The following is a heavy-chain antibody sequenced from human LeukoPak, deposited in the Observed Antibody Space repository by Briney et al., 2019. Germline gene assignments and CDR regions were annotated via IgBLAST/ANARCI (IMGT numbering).Heavy chain of an antibody. V-gene: IGHV4-59*01. J-gene: IGHJ3*02. Sequence: PGGSLRLSCAASGFTFSRFWMTWIRQPPGKGLEWIGYIYYSGSTNYNPSLKSRVTISVDTSKNQFSLKLSSVTAADTAVYYCAARLNYYGSGSSRGAFDIWGQGTMVTVSS. D-gene: IGHD3-10*01. CDR1: GFTFSRFW. CDR2: IYYSGST. CDR3: AARLNYYGSGSSRGAFDI.